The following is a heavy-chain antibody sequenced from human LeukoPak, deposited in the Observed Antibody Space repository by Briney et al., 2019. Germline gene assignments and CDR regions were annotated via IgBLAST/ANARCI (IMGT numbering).Heavy chain of an antibody. V-gene: IGHV3-30*18. CDR3: ANGYSYGPMTYFDY. CDR1: GFTFSSYG. J-gene: IGHJ4*02. CDR2: ISYDGSNK. Sequence: GGSLRLSCAASGFTFSSYGIHWVRQAPGKGLEWVAVISYDGSNKYYADSVKGRFTISRDNSKNTLYLQMNSLRAEDTAVYYCANGYSYGPMTYFDYWGQGTLVTVSS. D-gene: IGHD5-18*01.